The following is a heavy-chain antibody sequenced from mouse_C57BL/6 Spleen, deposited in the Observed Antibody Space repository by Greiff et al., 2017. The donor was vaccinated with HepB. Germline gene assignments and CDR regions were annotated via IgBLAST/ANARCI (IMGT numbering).Heavy chain of an antibody. D-gene: IGHD2-4*01. V-gene: IGHV1-15*01. CDR3: TTIYYDYSLFAY. Sequence: QVQLQQSGAELVRPGASVTLSCKASGYTFTDYEMHWVKQTPVHGLEWIGAIDPETGGTAYYQKFKGKAILTADKSSSTAYMELRSLTSEDSAVYYCTTIYYDYSLFAYWGQGTLVTVSA. J-gene: IGHJ3*01. CDR2: IDPETGGT. CDR1: GYTFTDYE.